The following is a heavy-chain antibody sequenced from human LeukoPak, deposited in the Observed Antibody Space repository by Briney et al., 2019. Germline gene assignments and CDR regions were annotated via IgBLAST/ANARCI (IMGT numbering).Heavy chain of an antibody. V-gene: IGHV3-64*01. Sequence: GGSLRLSCAASGIIFSNYAMHWVRQGPGKGLECISTISSDGGSTYYANSVKGRFTISRDNSKNKLYLQMGSLRAEDMAVYYCARGRQAAKTQYFDIWGRGTRVTVSS. J-gene: IGHJ2*01. D-gene: IGHD5-18*01. CDR2: ISSDGGST. CDR1: GIIFSNYA. CDR3: ARGRQAAKTQYFDI.